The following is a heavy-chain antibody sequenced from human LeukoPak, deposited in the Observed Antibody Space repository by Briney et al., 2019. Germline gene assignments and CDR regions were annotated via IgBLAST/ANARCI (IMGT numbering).Heavy chain of an antibody. Sequence: GGSLRLSCAASGFTVSTNYMSWVRQAPGKGLEWVSGIGASGGSTYYADSVKGRFTISRDNSKNTLYLQMNSLRTEDTAVYYCAKAEGYDILTGLDYWGQGTLVTVSS. V-gene: IGHV3-23*01. D-gene: IGHD3-9*01. CDR2: IGASGGST. CDR3: AKAEGYDILTGLDY. CDR1: GFTVSTNY. J-gene: IGHJ4*02.